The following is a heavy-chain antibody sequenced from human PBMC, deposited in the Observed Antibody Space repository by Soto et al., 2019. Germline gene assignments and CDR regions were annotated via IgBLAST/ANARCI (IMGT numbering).Heavy chain of an antibody. J-gene: IGHJ6*02. CDR1: GGTFSSYA. CDR2: IIPIFGTA. D-gene: IGHD3-10*01. CDR3: ASVSRDGYYYYGMDV. V-gene: IGHV1-69*13. Sequence: SAKVSCKASGGTFSSYAISWVRQAPGQGLEWMGGIIPIFGTANYAQKFQGRVTITADESTSTAYMELSSLRSEDTAVYYCASVSRDGYYYYGMDVWGQGTTVTSP.